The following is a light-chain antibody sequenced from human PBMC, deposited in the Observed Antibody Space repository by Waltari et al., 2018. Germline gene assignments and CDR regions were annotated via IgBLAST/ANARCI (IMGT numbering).Light chain of an antibody. CDR1: QAIRSY. CDR3: QQLDSFPIT. V-gene: IGKV1-9*01. CDR2: AAS. Sequence: DIQLTQSPSFLSASVGDRGTITCRASQAIRSYLAWYQQKPGRAPKLLIYAASTLQSGVPSGFSGSGSGTEFTLTISSLQPEDFATYYCQQLDSFPITFGQGTRLEIK. J-gene: IGKJ5*01.